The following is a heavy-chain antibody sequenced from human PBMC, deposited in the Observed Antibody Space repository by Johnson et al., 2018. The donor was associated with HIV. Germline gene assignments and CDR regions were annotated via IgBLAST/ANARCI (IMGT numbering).Heavy chain of an antibody. CDR3: ARGAYSSSWHASDASDI. CDR1: GFTFSDYA. Sequence: QVQLLESGGGVVQPGGSLRLSCVASGFTFSDYAMHWVRQAPGKGLEWVAVISYAGSNKYYAESVKGRFTISRDNSKNTLYLQMNSLRAEDTALYYCARGAYSSSWHASDASDIWGQGTMVTVSS. CDR2: ISYAGSNK. D-gene: IGHD6-13*01. J-gene: IGHJ3*02. V-gene: IGHV3-30-3*01.